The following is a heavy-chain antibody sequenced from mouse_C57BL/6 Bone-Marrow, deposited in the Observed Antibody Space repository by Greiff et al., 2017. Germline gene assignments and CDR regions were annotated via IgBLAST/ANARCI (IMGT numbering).Heavy chain of an antibody. CDR3: TRELYYDYDGGY. J-gene: IGHJ4*01. D-gene: IGHD2-4*01. V-gene: IGHV5-9-1*02. Sequence: EVQRVESGEGLVKPGGSLKLSCAASGFTFSSYAMSWVRQTPEKRLEWVAYISSGGDYIYYADTVKGRFTISRDNARNTLYLQMSSLKSEDTAMYYCTRELYYDYDGGYWGQGTSVTVSS. CDR1: GFTFSSYA. CDR2: ISSGGDYI.